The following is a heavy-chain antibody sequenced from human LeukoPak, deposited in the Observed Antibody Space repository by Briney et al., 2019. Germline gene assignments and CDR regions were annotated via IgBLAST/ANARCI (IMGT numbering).Heavy chain of an antibody. CDR2: IGISGLT. CDR3: ARDRQYSGHDPWSGFDS. V-gene: IGHV3-21*06. CDR1: GFAFDMYS. J-gene: IGHJ4*02. Sequence: EGSLRLSCAASGFAFDMYSINWVRQAPGKGLEWVSTIGISGLTYYTDSVRGRFTISRDSPKNSIYLQMNSLRAEDTAVYYCARDRQYSGHDPWSGFDSWGQGTLVAVSS. D-gene: IGHD5-12*01.